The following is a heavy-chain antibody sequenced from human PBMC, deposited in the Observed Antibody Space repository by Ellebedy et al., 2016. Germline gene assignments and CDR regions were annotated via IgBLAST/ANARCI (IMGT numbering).Heavy chain of an antibody. CDR2: INCSGGRT. D-gene: IGHD6-19*01. CDR1: GYTFTGYY. J-gene: IGHJ4*02. CDR3: ARGLSEAGQSAGGY. V-gene: IGHV1-46*01. Sequence: ASVKVSXXASGYTFTGYYMHWVRQAPGQGLEWVGMINCSGGRTSYAQKFQGRVTMTSDTSTSTVHMEVSSLRSEDTAVYYCARGLSEAGQSAGGYWGQGTLVTVSS.